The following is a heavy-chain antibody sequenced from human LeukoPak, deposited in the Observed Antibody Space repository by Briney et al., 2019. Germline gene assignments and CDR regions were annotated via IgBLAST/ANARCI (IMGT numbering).Heavy chain of an antibody. V-gene: IGHV1-69*13. CDR1: GGTFSSYA. CDR2: IIPIFGIA. J-gene: IGHJ4*02. CDR3: ASYQQWLVKGTFDY. Sequence: ASVKVSCKASGGTFSSYAISWVRQAPGQGLEWMGRIIPIFGIANYAQKFQGRVTITADESTSTAYMELSSLRSEDTAVYYCASYQQWLVKGTFDYWGQGTLVTVSS. D-gene: IGHD6-19*01.